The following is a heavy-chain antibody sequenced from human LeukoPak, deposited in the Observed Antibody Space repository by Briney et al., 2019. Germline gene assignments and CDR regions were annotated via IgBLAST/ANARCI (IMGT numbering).Heavy chain of an antibody. CDR2: IDFTSRYI. J-gene: IGHJ5*02. CDR3: ARDPDYYDSSGSFDP. V-gene: IGHV3-21*01. D-gene: IGHD3-22*01. CDR1: GFTFSSYS. Sequence: GGSLRLSCAASGFTFSSYSMNWVRQAPGKGLEWVSSIDFTSRYIYNADSVKGRFTTSRDNAKNSLDLQMNSLKVEDTAVYYCARDPDYYDSSGSFDPWGQGTLVTVSS.